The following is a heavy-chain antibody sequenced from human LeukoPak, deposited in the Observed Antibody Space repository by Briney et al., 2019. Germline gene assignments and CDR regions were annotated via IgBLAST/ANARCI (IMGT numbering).Heavy chain of an antibody. J-gene: IGHJ6*03. CDR2: ISYSGST. Sequence: SETLSFTCTGSGGIISRYYGSWIRQPPGKGLECIGYISYSGSTNYNPSLKSRVSISVDPSKNQFSLKLSSVTAADTAVYYCARYYYESSGYYRYYYYMDVWGKGTTVTVSS. D-gene: IGHD3-22*01. CDR3: ARYYYESSGYYRYYYYMDV. CDR1: GGIISRYY. V-gene: IGHV4-59*08.